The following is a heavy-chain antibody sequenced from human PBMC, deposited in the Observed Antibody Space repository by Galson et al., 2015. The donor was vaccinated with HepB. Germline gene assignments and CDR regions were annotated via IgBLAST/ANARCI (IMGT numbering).Heavy chain of an antibody. CDR3: ARTYSSSWYDDAFDI. CDR1: GYSFTSYW. V-gene: IGHV5-51*03. J-gene: IGHJ3*02. CDR2: ISPGDSDT. D-gene: IGHD6-13*01. Sequence: QSGAEVKKPGESLKISCKGSGYSFTSYWIGWVRQMPGKGLEWMGIISPGDSDTRYSPSLQGQVTISADKSISTAYLQWGSLKASDTAIYYCARTYSSSWYDDAFDIWGQGTMVTVSS.